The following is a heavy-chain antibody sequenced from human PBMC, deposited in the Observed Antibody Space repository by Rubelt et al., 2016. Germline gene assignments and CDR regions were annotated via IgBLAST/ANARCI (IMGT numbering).Heavy chain of an antibody. Sequence: QVQLQESGPGLVKPSETLSLTCTVSGGSVSSGSYYWSWIRQPPGKGLEWIGYIYYSGSTNYNPSLKSRVTISVDTSKNQFSLKLSSVTAADTAVYYCARVVDILTGYYPYFDYWGQGTLVTVSS. CDR2: IYYSGST. D-gene: IGHD3-9*01. J-gene: IGHJ4*02. CDR1: GGSVSSGSYY. V-gene: IGHV4-61*01. CDR3: ARVVDILTGYYPYFDY.